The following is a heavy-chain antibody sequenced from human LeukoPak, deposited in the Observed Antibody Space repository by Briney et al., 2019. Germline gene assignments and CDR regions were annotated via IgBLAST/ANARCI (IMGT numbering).Heavy chain of an antibody. CDR1: GGSISSYY. V-gene: IGHV4-59*01. CDR2: IYYSGST. Sequence: SETLSLTCTVSGGSISSYYWSWIRQPPGKGLEWIGYIYYSGSTNYNPSLKSRVTISVDTSKSQFSLKLSSVTAADTAVYYCARGVSVYYYGMDVWAKGPRSPSP. CDR3: ARGVSVYYYGMDV. D-gene: IGHD5/OR15-5a*01. J-gene: IGHJ6*02.